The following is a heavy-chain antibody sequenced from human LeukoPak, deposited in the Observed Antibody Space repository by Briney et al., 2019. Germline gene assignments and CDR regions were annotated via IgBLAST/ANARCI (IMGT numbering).Heavy chain of an antibody. Sequence: ASVKVSCKASGYTFTSYGISWVRQAPGQGLEWMGWISAYNGNTNYAQKLQGRVTMTRDTSISTAYMELSRLRSDDTAVYYWARGGGGSSFDYWGQGTLVTVSS. V-gene: IGHV1-18*01. CDR1: GYTFTSYG. CDR3: ARGGGGSSFDY. CDR2: ISAYNGNT. D-gene: IGHD3-16*02. J-gene: IGHJ4*02.